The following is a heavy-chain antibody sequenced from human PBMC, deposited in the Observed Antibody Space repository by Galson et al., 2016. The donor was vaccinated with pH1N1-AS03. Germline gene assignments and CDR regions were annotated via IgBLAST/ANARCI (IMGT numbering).Heavy chain of an antibody. CDR3: AKDYTGSNWVYNWYFDF. V-gene: IGHV3-23*01. J-gene: IGHJ2*01. CDR1: GFIFKIAA. CDR2: ISATGGNT. Sequence: SLRLSCAASGFIFKIAAMSWVRQAPGKGLEWVSVISATGGNTYYADSVKGRFTISRDNSKNTVSLQMNSLRAEDMAVYICAKDYTGSNWVYNWYFDFWGRGTLVTVSS. D-gene: IGHD5/OR15-5a*01.